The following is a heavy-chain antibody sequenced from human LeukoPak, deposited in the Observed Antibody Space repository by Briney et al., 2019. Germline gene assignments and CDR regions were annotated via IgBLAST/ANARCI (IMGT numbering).Heavy chain of an antibody. CDR1: GFTFSTYS. D-gene: IGHD3-9*01. Sequence: GGSLRLSCAASGFTFSTYSMNWVRQAPGKGLEWVSSISSSTTFIYYADSVRGRFTISRDNAKNSLYLQMNSLRAEDTAVYYCARDSADNLDWGQGTLVTVSS. V-gene: IGHV3-21*01. CDR2: ISSSTTFI. CDR3: ARDSADNLD. J-gene: IGHJ4*02.